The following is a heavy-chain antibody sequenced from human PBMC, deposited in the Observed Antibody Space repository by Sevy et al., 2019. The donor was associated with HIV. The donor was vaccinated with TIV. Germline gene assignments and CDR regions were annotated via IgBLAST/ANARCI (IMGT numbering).Heavy chain of an antibody. V-gene: IGHV3-7*01. CDR2: INQGGNQK. Sequence: GGSLRLSCAASGFTFTSYWMSWVRQAPGKGLEWVANINQGGNQKHYMDSVKGRFTISRDNAENAVYLQMNSLRVEDTAVYYCARGPSGAAAGRFDSWGQGTLVTVSS. J-gene: IGHJ4*02. D-gene: IGHD6-13*01. CDR1: GFTFTSYW. CDR3: ARGPSGAAAGRFDS.